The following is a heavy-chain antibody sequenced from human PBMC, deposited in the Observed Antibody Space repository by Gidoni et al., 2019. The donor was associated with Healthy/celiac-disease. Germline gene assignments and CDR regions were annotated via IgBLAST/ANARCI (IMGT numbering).Heavy chain of an antibody. CDR3: TSGSPGSLSPPFNY. V-gene: IGHV3-49*03. J-gene: IGHJ4*02. CDR2: IRSKAYGGTT. CDR1: GFTFGDYA. Sequence: EVQLVESGGGLVQPGRSRRLSCTASGFTFGDYAISWFRQAPGKGLEGVGFIRSKAYGGTTEYAASVKGRFTISRDDSKSIAYLQMNSLKTEDTAVYYCTSGSPGSLSPPFNYWGQGTLVTVSS. D-gene: IGHD3-10*01.